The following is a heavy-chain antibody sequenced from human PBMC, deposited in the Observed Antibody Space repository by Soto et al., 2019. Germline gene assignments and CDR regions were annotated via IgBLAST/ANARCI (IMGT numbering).Heavy chain of an antibody. CDR3: ARDLGDSGYSTYYFDH. Sequence: SETLSLTCKVSGGYISGYYWSWIRQAPGKGLEWIGFVYYRGGPNYNPSLKSRATMSFDTPQNQFSLELRSVTAADTAVYYCARDLGDSGYSTYYFDHWSQGIQVTVSS. V-gene: IGHV4-59*01. CDR2: VYYRGGP. CDR1: GGYISGYY. D-gene: IGHD3-9*01. J-gene: IGHJ4*02.